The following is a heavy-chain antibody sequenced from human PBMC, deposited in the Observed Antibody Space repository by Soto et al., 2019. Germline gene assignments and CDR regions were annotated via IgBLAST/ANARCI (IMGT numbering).Heavy chain of an antibody. V-gene: IGHV3-33*01. Sequence: QVQLVESGGGVVQPGRSLRLSCAASGFTFSTYGIHWVRQAPGKGLEWVAVIWHDGSYKYYADSVKGRFTISRDNSKNTLYLQMNSLRAGETAVYYCARAVGPFDYWGQGTLVTVSS. CDR2: IWHDGSYK. CDR1: GFTFSTYG. J-gene: IGHJ4*02. CDR3: ARAVGPFDY. D-gene: IGHD1-26*01.